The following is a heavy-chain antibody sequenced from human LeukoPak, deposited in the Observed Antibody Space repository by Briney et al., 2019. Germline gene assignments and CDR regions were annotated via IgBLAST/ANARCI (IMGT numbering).Heavy chain of an antibody. Sequence: GGSLRLSCAVSGFTFSVYYTSWIRQAPGKGLEWVSYISSSSSDTNYADSVRGRFTISRDNAKNSLYLQMNSLSAEDTAMYYCARTPDTSIWYYFDYWGQGSLVTVSS. V-gene: IGHV3-11*03. CDR2: ISSSSSDT. D-gene: IGHD6-13*01. J-gene: IGHJ4*02. CDR1: GFTFSVYY. CDR3: ARTPDTSIWYYFDY.